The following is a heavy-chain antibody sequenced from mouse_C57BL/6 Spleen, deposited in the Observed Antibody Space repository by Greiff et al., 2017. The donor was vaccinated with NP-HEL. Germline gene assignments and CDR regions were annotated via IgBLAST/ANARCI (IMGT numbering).Heavy chain of an antibody. D-gene: IGHD1-1*01. J-gene: IGHJ4*01. CDR1: GFSLTSYG. CDR3: ARNFDYYGSSYAMDY. Sequence: QVQLQQSGPGLVQPSQSLSITCKVSGFSLTSYGVHWVRQSPGKGLEWLGVIWSGGSTDYNAAFISRLSISKDNSKSQVFCKMNSLQADDTAIYYCARNFDYYGSSYAMDYWGQGTSVTVSS. V-gene: IGHV2-2*01. CDR2: IWSGGST.